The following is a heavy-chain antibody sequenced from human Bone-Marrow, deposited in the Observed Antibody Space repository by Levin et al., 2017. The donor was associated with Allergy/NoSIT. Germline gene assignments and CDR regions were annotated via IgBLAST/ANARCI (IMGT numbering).Heavy chain of an antibody. CDR2: IYQSGNT. Sequence: SETLSLTCAVCGDSISSTNWWSWVRQPPGKGLEWIGEIYQSGNTSYNPSLKSRVTISVDKSKNHFSLKLISVTAADTAVYYCATCGDDCMDVIGIWGQGTMVTVSS. D-gene: IGHD2-21*02. CDR3: ATCGDDCMDVIGI. V-gene: IGHV4-4*02. CDR1: GDSISSTNW. J-gene: IGHJ3*02.